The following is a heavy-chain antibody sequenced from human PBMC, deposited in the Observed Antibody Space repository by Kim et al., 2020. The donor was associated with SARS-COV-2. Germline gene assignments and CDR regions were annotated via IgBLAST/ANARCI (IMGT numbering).Heavy chain of an antibody. J-gene: IGHJ4*02. CDR1: GGSSSDSRYF. Sequence: SETLSLTCSVSGGSSSDSRYFWGWIRQSPGKGLEWIGAIYYSGDTYYNPSLKSRVAISVDTSKNQFSLRLSSVTSADAAMYYCARHRGSSGSSWAALDYWGRGALVTVSA. D-gene: IGHD1-26*01. CDR2: IYYSGDT. V-gene: IGHV4-39*01. CDR3: ARHRGSSGSSWAALDY.